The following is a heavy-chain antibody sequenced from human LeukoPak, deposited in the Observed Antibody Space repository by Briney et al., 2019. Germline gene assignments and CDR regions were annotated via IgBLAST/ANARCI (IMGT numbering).Heavy chain of an antibody. CDR3: AKSSGGFGELNLVRYHYMDV. D-gene: IGHD3-10*01. CDR2: ISYDGSNE. Sequence: GGSLRLSCAASGFTFTSYSIHWVRQAPGKGLEWVAFISYDGSNEYYADSVKGRFTIFRDNSKNTLYLQMNSLRAEDTAVFYCAKSSGGFGELNLVRYHYMDVWGKGTTVTISS. V-gene: IGHV3-30*04. CDR1: GFTFTSYS. J-gene: IGHJ6*03.